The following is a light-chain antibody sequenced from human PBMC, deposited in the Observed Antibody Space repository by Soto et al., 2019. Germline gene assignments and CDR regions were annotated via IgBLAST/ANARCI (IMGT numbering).Light chain of an antibody. V-gene: IGLV2-14*01. J-gene: IGLJ1*01. CDR2: VAT. CDR3: SSYASGSNLYV. CDR1: SSDVGGYHY. Sequence: QSVLTQPASVSGSPGQAITISCTGTSSDVGGYHYVSWYQHHPGKAPKLLIYVATNRPSGVSNRFSGSRSGNTASLTISCLQPAEDADDYCSSYASGSNLYVFGTGTKVTVL.